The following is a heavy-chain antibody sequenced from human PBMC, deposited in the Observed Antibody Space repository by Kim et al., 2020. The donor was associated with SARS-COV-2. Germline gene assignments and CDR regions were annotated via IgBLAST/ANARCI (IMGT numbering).Heavy chain of an antibody. CDR2: ISSDGSST. V-gene: IGHV3-74*01. D-gene: IGHD2-21*02. J-gene: IGHJ4*02. Sequence: GGSLRLSCAASGFTFSSYGMHWVRQAPGKGLVWVSRISSDGSSTSYADSVKGRFTISRDNAKNTLYLQMNSLRAEDTAVYYCARDGVTPFDYWGEGSLVT. CDR3: ARDGVTPFDY. CDR1: GFTFSSYG.